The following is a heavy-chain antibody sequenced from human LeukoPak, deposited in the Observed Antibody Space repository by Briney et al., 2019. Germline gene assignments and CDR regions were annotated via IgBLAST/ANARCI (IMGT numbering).Heavy chain of an antibody. CDR2: ISYDGSNK. D-gene: IGHD2/OR15-2a*01. CDR1: GFTFSNYA. V-gene: IGHV3-30-3*01. Sequence: GGSLRLSCAASGFTFSNYAMHWVRQAPGQGLEWVAVISYDGSNKYYADSVKGRFTISRDNSRNTLYLQMTSLRTEDTAVYYCARDLTSFNSHPPLDYWGQGTLVTVSS. CDR3: ARDLTSFNSHPPLDY. J-gene: IGHJ4*02.